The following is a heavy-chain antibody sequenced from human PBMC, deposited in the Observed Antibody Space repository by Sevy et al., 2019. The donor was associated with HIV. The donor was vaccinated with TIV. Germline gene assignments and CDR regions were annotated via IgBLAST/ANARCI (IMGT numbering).Heavy chain of an antibody. CDR3: TGSSSGYSANFDY. CDR2: IRSIAYGGTT. Sequence: FLRLSCTASGFTFGDYAMSWVRQAPGKGLERVGFIRSIAYGGTTEYAASVKGRFTITRDDSRSIAYLQMNSLKTEDTAVYYCTGSSSGYSANFDYWGQGTLVTVSS. J-gene: IGHJ4*02. V-gene: IGHV3-49*04. CDR1: GFTFGDYA. D-gene: IGHD3-22*01.